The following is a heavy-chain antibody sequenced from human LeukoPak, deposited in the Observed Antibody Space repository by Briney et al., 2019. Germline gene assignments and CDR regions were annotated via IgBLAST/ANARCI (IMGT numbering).Heavy chain of an antibody. Sequence: SVKVSCKASGGTFGSYAISWVRQAPGQGLEWMGGIIPIFGTANYAQKFQGRVTITADKSTSTAYMELSSLRSEDTAVYYCAREMYYYGSGSWDYGMDVWGKGTTVTVSS. V-gene: IGHV1-69*06. CDR2: IIPIFGTA. CDR1: GGTFGSYA. J-gene: IGHJ6*04. CDR3: AREMYYYGSGSWDYGMDV. D-gene: IGHD3-10*01.